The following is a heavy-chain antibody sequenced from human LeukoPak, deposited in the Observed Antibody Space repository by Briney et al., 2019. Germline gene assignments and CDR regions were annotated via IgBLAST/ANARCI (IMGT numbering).Heavy chain of an antibody. D-gene: IGHD5-12*01. CDR1: GGTFSSYT. CDR2: IIPVLGIA. J-gene: IGHJ5*02. CDR3: ARESGYEGGWFDP. V-gene: IGHV1-69*04. Sequence: SVKVSCKASGGTFSSYTISWVRQAPGQGLEWMGRIIPVLGIANYAQKFQGRVTITADKSTSTAYMELSSLRSEDTAVYYCARESGYEGGWFDPWGQGTLVTVSS.